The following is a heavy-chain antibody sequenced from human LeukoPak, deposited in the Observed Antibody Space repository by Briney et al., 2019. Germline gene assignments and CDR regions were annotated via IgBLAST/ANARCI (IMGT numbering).Heavy chain of an antibody. CDR3: ARAAYRGYDSSDSDY. CDR2: ISSSSSYI. CDR1: EFTFSNAW. V-gene: IGHV3-21*01. Sequence: GGSLRLSCAASEFTFSNAWMSWVRQAPGKGLEWVSSISSSSSYIYYADSVKGRFTISRDNAKNSLYLQMNSLRAEDTAVYYCARAAYRGYDSSDSDYWGQGTLVTVSS. D-gene: IGHD5-12*01. J-gene: IGHJ4*02.